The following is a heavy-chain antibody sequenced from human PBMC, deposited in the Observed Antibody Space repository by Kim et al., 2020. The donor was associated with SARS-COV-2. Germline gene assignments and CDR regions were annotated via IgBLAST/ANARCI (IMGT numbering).Heavy chain of an antibody. J-gene: IGHJ4*02. CDR3: ARSYGSGSYYNDRPGYFDY. D-gene: IGHD3-10*01. Sequence: SETLSLTCTVSGGSISSSSYYWGWIRQPPGKGLEWIGSIYYSGSTYYNPSLKSRVTISVDTSKNQFSLKLSSVTAADTAVYYCARSYGSGSYYNDRPGYFDYWGQGTLVTVSS. V-gene: IGHV4-39*01. CDR1: GGSISSSSYY. CDR2: IYYSGST.